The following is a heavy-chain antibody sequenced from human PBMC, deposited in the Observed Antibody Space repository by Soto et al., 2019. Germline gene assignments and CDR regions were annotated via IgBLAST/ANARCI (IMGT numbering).Heavy chain of an antibody. CDR2: ISAYNGNT. D-gene: IGHD3-10*01. J-gene: IGHJ4*02. Sequence: QVQLVQSGAEVKKPGASVKVSCKASGYTFTSYGISWVRQAPGQGLEWMGWISAYNGNTNYAQKLQGRVTMTTDTSTSTAYLELRSLRSDDTAVYYCASSPLLWFGELLVFDYWGQGTLVTVSS. V-gene: IGHV1-18*01. CDR1: GYTFTSYG. CDR3: ASSPLLWFGELLVFDY.